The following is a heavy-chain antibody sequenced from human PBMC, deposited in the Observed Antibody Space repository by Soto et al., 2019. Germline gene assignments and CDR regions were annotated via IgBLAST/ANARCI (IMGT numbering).Heavy chain of an antibody. Sequence: GGSLRLSCVASGITFGSRAMSWVRQAPGEGLEWVSSINNDGSRTWYADSVRGRIAMSRDNARNLVYLQMNSLRAEDTAVYYCGTTFEYWGQGALVTVSS. V-gene: IGHV3-74*01. CDR3: GTTFEY. J-gene: IGHJ4*02. CDR1: GITFGSRA. D-gene: IGHD1-26*01. CDR2: INNDGSRT.